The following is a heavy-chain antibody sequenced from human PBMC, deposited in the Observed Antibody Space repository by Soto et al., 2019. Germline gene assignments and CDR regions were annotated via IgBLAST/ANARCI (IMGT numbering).Heavy chain of an antibody. V-gene: IGHV3-30-3*01. Sequence: QVQLVESGGGVVQPGRSLRLSCAASGFTFSSYAMHWVRQAPGNGLEWVAVISYDGSNKYYADSVKGRFTISRDNSKNTLYLQMNSLKADDTAVYYGASGCGGDCSPYSFDYWGQGTMVTVYS. CDR1: GFTFSSYA. J-gene: IGHJ4*02. D-gene: IGHD2-21*02. CDR2: ISYDGSNK. CDR3: ASGCGGDCSPYSFDY.